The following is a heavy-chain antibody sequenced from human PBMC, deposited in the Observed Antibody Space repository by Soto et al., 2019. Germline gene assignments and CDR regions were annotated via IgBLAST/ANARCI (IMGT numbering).Heavy chain of an antibody. CDR3: AKDIKDGYSYGFIDY. D-gene: IGHD5-18*01. CDR2: ISWNSGSI. Sequence: GGSLRLSCAASGFTFDDYAMHWVRQAPGKGLEWVSGISWNSGSIGYADSVKGRFTISRDNAKNSLYLQMNSLRAEDTALYYCAKDIKDGYSYGFIDYWGQGTLVTVSS. V-gene: IGHV3-9*01. J-gene: IGHJ4*02. CDR1: GFTFDDYA.